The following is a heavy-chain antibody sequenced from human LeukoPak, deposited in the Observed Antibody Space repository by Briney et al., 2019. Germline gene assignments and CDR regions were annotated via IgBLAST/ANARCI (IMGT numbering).Heavy chain of an antibody. D-gene: IGHD5-18*01. V-gene: IGHV1-69*04. CDR2: IIPVLNIT. CDR1: GGTFSTSA. J-gene: IGHJ6*02. Sequence: GASVQVSCKTSGGTFSTSAITWVRQAPGQGLEWMGRIIPVLNITTYAQRFQGRVTITAGTSTSTVYMELSSLRSEETAVYYCARDQGLTAPPPYGLDVWGQGTTVIVSS. CDR3: ARDQGLTAPPPYGLDV.